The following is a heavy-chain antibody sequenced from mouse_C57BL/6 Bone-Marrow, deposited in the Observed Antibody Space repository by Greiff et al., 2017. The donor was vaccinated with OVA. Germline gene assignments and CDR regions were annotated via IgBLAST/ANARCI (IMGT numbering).Heavy chain of an antibody. CDR2: IHPNSGST. D-gene: IGHD2-1*01. V-gene: IGHV1-64*01. J-gene: IGHJ4*01. Sequence: VQLQQPGAELVKPGASVTLSCQASGYTFTSYWMHWVKQRPGQGLEWIGMIHPNSGSTNYNEKFKSKATLTVDKSSSTAYMQLSSLTSEDSAVYYCAREDYGNFYAMDYWGQGTSVTVSS. CDR3: AREDYGNFYAMDY. CDR1: GYTFTSYW.